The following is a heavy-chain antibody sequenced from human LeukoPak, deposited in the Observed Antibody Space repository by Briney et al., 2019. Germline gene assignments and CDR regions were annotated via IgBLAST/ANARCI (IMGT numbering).Heavy chain of an antibody. V-gene: IGHV4-34*01. D-gene: IGHD3-3*01. CDR3: AGDFRNAFDY. Sequence: SETLSLTCAVYGGSFSGYYWSWIRQPPGKGLEWIGEINHSGSTNYNPSLKSRVTISVDTSKNQFSLKLSSVTAADTAVYYCAGDFRNAFDYWGQGTLVTVSS. CDR1: GGSFSGYY. CDR2: INHSGST. J-gene: IGHJ4*02.